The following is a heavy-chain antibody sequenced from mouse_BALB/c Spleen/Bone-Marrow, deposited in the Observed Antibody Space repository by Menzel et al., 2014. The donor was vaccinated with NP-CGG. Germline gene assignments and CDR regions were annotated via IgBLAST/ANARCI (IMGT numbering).Heavy chain of an antibody. Sequence: EVKLLESGGGLVQPGGSLKLSCAASGFDFSRYWMSWVRQAPGKGLEWIGETNPDSSTINYTPFLKDKFIISRDNAKNTLYLQMSKVRSEDTALYYCARQGYYGKGDYWGQGTTLTVSS. J-gene: IGHJ2*01. CDR1: GFDFSRYW. V-gene: IGHV4-1*02. D-gene: IGHD2-1*01. CDR2: TNPDSSTI. CDR3: ARQGYYGKGDY.